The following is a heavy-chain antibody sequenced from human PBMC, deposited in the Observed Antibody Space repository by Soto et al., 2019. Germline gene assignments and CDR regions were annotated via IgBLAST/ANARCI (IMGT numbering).Heavy chain of an antibody. V-gene: IGHV3-21*01. CDR1: GFTFSSYS. CDR3: ARAGSSGWYDQTPHDY. J-gene: IGHJ4*02. CDR2: ISSSSSYI. D-gene: IGHD6-19*01. Sequence: PGGSLRLSCAASGFTFSSYSMNWVRQAPGKGLEWVSSISSSSSYIYYADSVKGRFTISRDNAKNSLYLQMNSLRAEDTAVYYCARAGSSGWYDQTPHDYWGQGTLVTVSS.